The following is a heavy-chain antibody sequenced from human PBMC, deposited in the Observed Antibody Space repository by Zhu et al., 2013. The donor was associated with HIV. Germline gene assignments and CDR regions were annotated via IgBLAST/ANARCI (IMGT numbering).Heavy chain of an antibody. Sequence: VQVLESGGGLVQPGGSLRLSCAASGFTFSNAWMTWVRQPPGKGLEWIGSFYYSGSTYYNPSLKSRVTTSVDTSKNQFSLNLSSMTAADTAMYYCARVGPPYSSSWFSPWGQGTLVTVST. CDR3: ARVGPPYSSSWFSP. D-gene: IGHD6-13*01. CDR2: FYYSGST. J-gene: IGHJ5*02. V-gene: IGHV4-4*02. CDR1: GFTFSNAW.